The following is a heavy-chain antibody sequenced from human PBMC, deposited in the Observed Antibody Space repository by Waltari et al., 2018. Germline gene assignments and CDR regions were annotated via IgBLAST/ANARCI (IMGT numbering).Heavy chain of an antibody. J-gene: IGHJ3*02. CDR3: ARHSKTEASIFGVVINYVGNDAFDI. CDR1: GYSISSGYY. V-gene: IGHV4-38-2*01. CDR2: IYHSGST. Sequence: QVQLQESGPGLVKPSETLSLTCAVSGYSISSGYYWGWIRQPPGKGLQWLGSIYHSGSTYYNPSLKSRVTISVDTSKNQFSLKLSSVTAADTAVYYCARHSKTEASIFGVVINYVGNDAFDIWGQGTMVTVSS. D-gene: IGHD3-3*01.